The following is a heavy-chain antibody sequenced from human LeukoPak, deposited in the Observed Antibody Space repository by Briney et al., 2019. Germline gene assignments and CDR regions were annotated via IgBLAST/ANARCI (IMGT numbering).Heavy chain of an antibody. V-gene: IGHV3-23*01. D-gene: IGHD1-26*01. Sequence: GGSLRLSCAASGFTFSSYSMTWVRQAPGKGLEWVSTISDSGSNTHYADSVKGRFTISRENSKNMLNLQMNSLRAEDSAIYYCARDVGGTELFGYWGQGTPITVSS. CDR1: GFTFSSYS. CDR2: ISDSGSNT. CDR3: ARDVGGTELFGY. J-gene: IGHJ4*02.